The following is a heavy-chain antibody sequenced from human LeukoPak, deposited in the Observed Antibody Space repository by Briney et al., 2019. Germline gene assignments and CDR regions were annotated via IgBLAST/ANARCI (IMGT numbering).Heavy chain of an antibody. Sequence: ASVKVSCKASGYTFTSYGISWVRQAPGQGLEWMGWISAYNGNTNYAQKLQGRVTMTTDTSTSTAYMELRSLRSDDTAVYYCARSHYDILTGYSGGGGGDYWGQGTLVTVSS. V-gene: IGHV1-18*01. CDR2: ISAYNGNT. CDR3: ARSHYDILTGYSGGGGGDY. CDR1: GYTFTSYG. J-gene: IGHJ4*02. D-gene: IGHD3-9*01.